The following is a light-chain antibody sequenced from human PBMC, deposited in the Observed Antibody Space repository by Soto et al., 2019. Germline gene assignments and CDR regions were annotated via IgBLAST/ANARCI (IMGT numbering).Light chain of an antibody. CDR1: SSDVGGSNY. V-gene: IGLV2-11*01. CDR2: DVS. Sequence: QSALTQPRSVSGSPGQSVAMSCTGTSSDVGGSNYVSWYQQHPGKAPKLMIYDVSKRPSGIPDRFSGSKSGNTASLTISGLQAEDEADYHCCSDAGSHTLLFGGGTKLTVL. J-gene: IGLJ2*01. CDR3: CSDAGSHTLL.